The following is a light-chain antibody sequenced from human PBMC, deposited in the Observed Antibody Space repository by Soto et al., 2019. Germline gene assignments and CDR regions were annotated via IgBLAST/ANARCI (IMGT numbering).Light chain of an antibody. CDR2: RNN. CDR1: SSNIGSNY. V-gene: IGLV1-47*01. Sequence: QSVLTQPPSASGTPGQWVNISCSGRSSNIGSNYVYWYQQLPGTAPKLLIYRNNQRPSGVPDRFSGSKSGTSASLAISGLRSEDEADYYCAAWDDSLSGYVFGTGTKVTVL. CDR3: AAWDDSLSGYV. J-gene: IGLJ1*01.